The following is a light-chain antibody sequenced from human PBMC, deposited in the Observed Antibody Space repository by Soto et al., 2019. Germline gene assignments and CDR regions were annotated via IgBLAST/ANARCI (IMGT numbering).Light chain of an antibody. V-gene: IGKV3-20*01. CDR3: HQYGASPRT. Sequence: EIVLTQSPDTLSLSPGERATLSCRASQSVTSSYLAWYQQKPGQAPRLLIFGASNRATDIPDRFSGSGSGTDFTLTINGLEPEDFAVYSCHQYGASPRTFGQGTKVEIK. J-gene: IGKJ1*01. CDR2: GAS. CDR1: QSVTSSY.